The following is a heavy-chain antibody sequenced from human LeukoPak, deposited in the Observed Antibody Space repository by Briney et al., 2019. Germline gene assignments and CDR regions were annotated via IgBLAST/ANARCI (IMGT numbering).Heavy chain of an antibody. J-gene: IGHJ4*02. CDR1: GFTFSSYT. Sequence: GGSLRLSCAASGFTFSSYTMNWVRQAPGKGLEWVSSISSSSDYIYLADSVKGRSTISRDNSKNSLYLQMNSLIAEDTAVYFCARVSSGITHNDWGQGTLVTVSS. CDR2: ISSSSDYI. V-gene: IGHV3-21*01. D-gene: IGHD3-10*01. CDR3: ARVSSGITHND.